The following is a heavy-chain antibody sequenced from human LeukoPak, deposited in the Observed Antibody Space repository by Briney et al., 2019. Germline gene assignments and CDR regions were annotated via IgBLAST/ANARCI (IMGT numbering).Heavy chain of an antibody. CDR2: INPNSGGT. CDR3: ATIRYFDWLQDY. V-gene: IGHV1-2*02. CDR1: GYTFTGYY. D-gene: IGHD3-9*01. Sequence: GASVEVSCKASGYTFTGYYMHWVRQAPGQGLEWMGWINPNSGGTNYAQKFQGRVTMTTDTSTSTAYMELRSLRSDDTAVYYCATIRYFDWLQDYWGQGTLVTVSS. J-gene: IGHJ4*02.